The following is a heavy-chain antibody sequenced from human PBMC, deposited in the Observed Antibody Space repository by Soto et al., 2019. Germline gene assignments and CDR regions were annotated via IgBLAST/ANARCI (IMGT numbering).Heavy chain of an antibody. CDR1: GYTFTSYG. CDR3: AREGYSSGWPNGGGYYYGMDV. J-gene: IGHJ6*02. CDR2: ISAYNGNT. Sequence: GASVKVSCKASGYTFTSYGISWVRQAPGQGLEWMGWISAYNGNTNYAQKLQGRVTMTTDTSTSTAYMELRSLRSDDTAVYYCAREGYSSGWPNGGGYYYGMDVWGQGTTVTVSS. V-gene: IGHV1-18*01. D-gene: IGHD6-19*01.